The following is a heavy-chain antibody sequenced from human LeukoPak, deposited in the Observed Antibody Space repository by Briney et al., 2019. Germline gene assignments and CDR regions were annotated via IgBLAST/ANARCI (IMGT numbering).Heavy chain of an antibody. Sequence: GESLKISCKGSGYSFTTYWIGWVRQMPGKGLEWMGIIYPSDYNTAYSTSFQGQVTISADKSISTAYLQWHSLKASDTAMYYCARLFWSAVSCYVDYWGQGTLVTVAS. CDR1: GYSFTTYW. CDR2: IYPSDYNT. V-gene: IGHV5-51*01. CDR3: ARLFWSAVSCYVDY. D-gene: IGHD2-15*01. J-gene: IGHJ4*02.